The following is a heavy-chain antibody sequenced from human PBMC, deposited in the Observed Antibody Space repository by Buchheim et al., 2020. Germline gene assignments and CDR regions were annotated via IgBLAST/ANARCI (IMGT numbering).Heavy chain of an antibody. Sequence: QLQLQESGPGLVKPSETLSLTCTVSGGSISSSSYYWGWIRQPPGKGLEWIGSIYYSGSTYYNPSLKSRVTISVHTSKNQFSLKLSSVTAADTAVYYCARDPMGQGNWFDPWGQGTL. J-gene: IGHJ5*02. V-gene: IGHV4-39*07. CDR3: ARDPMGQGNWFDP. D-gene: IGHD3-16*01. CDR2: IYYSGST. CDR1: GGSISSSSYY.